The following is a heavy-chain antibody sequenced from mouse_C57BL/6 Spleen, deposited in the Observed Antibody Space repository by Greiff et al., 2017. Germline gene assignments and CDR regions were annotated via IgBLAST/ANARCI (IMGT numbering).Heavy chain of an antibody. CDR1: GYAFSSYW. J-gene: IGHJ2*01. CDR3: AATVVVHFDY. CDR2: IYPGDGDT. V-gene: IGHV1-80*01. Sequence: VKLQQSGAELVKPGASVKISCKASGYAFSSYWMNWVKQRPGKGLEWIGQIYPGDGDTNYNGMFKGKATLTADNSSSTAYMRLSSLTSEASAVLFCAATVVVHFDYWGQGTTLTDSS. D-gene: IGHD1-1*01.